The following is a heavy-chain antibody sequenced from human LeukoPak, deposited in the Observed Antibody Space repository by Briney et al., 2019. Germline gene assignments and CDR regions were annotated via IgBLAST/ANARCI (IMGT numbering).Heavy chain of an antibody. V-gene: IGHV3-23*01. CDR1: GFTFSNYA. CDR3: AKAYCSGGRCYYYFDF. J-gene: IGHJ4*02. D-gene: IGHD2-15*01. CDR2: ISGSGGST. Sequence: GGSLRLSCAASGFTFSNYAMSWVRQAPGKGLEWVSAISGSGGSTYYAASVKGRLTISGDNSKITLYLQMNSLRAEDTAVYYCAKAYCSGGRCYYYFDFWGQGTLVTVSS.